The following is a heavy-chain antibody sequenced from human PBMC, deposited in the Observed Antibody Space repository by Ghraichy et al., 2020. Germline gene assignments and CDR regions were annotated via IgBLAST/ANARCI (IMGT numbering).Heavy chain of an antibody. CDR1: GFTFSSYA. CDR3: AGPKIPNYDILTGYPRAFDY. D-gene: IGHD3-9*01. CDR2: ISGSGGST. Sequence: GGSLRLSCAASGFTFSSYAMSWVRQAPGKGLEWVSAISGSGGSTYYADSVKGRFTISRDNSKNTLYLQMNSLRAEDTAVYYCAGPKIPNYDILTGYPRAFDYWGQGTLVTVSS. J-gene: IGHJ4*02. V-gene: IGHV3-23*01.